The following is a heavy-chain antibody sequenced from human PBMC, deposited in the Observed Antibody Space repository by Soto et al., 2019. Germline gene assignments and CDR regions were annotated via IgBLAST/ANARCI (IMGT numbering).Heavy chain of an antibody. Sequence: GGSLKLSCAASEFTVSSNYINWVRKAPGKGLEWVSVIYSGGSTYYADSVKGRFTISRDNSKNTLYLQMNSLRAEDTAVYYCARAGYGDYSGFDYWGQGTLVTVSS. J-gene: IGHJ4*02. V-gene: IGHV3-66*01. CDR2: IYSGGST. CDR1: EFTVSSNY. CDR3: ARAGYGDYSGFDY. D-gene: IGHD4-17*01.